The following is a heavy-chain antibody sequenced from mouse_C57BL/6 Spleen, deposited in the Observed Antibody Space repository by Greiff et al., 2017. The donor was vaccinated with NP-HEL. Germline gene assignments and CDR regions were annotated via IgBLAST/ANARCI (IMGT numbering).Heavy chain of an antibody. J-gene: IGHJ2*01. CDR2: IDPNSGGT. V-gene: IGHV1-72*01. D-gene: IGHD1-1*01. CDR1: GYTFTSYW. CDR3: ARWDYYGSSHFDY. Sequence: QVQLQQPGAELVKPGASVKLSCKASGYTFTSYWMHWVKQRPGRGLEWIGRIDPNSGGTKYNEKFKSKATLTVDKPSSTAYMQRSSLTSEDSAVYYWARWDYYGSSHFDYWGQGTTLTVSS.